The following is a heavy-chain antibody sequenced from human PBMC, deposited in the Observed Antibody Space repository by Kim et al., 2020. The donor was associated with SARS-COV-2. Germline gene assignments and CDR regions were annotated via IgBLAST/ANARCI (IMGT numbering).Heavy chain of an antibody. Sequence: SETLSLTCAVYGGSFSGYYWSWIRQPPGKGLEWIGEINHSGSTNYNPSLKSRVTISVDTSKNQFSLKLSSVTAADTAVYYCARGGVRRWLLGPLGFDPWGQGTLVTVSS. CDR3: ARGGVRRWLLGPLGFDP. CDR2: INHSGST. D-gene: IGHD2-15*01. J-gene: IGHJ5*02. V-gene: IGHV4-34*01. CDR1: GGSFSGYY.